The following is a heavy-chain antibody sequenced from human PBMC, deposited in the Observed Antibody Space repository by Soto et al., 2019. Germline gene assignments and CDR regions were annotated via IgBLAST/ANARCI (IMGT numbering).Heavy chain of an antibody. D-gene: IGHD2-15*01. Sequence: PSETLSLTCTVSGGSISSAGYYWSWIRQHPGKGLEWIGYIYYSGSTYYNPSLKSRVTISVDTSKNQFSLKLSSVTAADTAVYYCARWRYCSGGSCSRPRGFDYWGQGTLVTVSS. CDR1: GGSISSAGYY. V-gene: IGHV4-31*03. CDR3: ARWRYCSGGSCSRPRGFDY. CDR2: IYYSGST. J-gene: IGHJ4*02.